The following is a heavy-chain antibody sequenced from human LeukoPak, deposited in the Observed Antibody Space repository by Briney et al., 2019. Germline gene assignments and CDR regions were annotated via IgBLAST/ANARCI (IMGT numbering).Heavy chain of an antibody. CDR1: GFTSSSYS. J-gene: IGHJ3*02. CDR3: AGGSGSFDAFDI. CDR2: ISSSSTTI. Sequence: GGSLRLSCAASGFTSSSYSMNWVRQAPGKGLEWVSYISSSSTTIYYADSVKGRFTISRDNAKNSLYLQMNSLRAEDTAVYYCAGGSGSFDAFDIWGQGTMVTVSS. D-gene: IGHD3-10*01. V-gene: IGHV3-48*01.